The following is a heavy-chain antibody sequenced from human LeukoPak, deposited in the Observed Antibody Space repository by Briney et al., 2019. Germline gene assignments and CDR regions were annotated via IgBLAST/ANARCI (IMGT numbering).Heavy chain of an antibody. CDR1: GGSISSSSYY. CDR3: ARYGEDVELPDY. D-gene: IGHD1-26*01. J-gene: IGHJ4*02. CDR2: IYYSGST. V-gene: IGHV4-39*01. Sequence: SETLSLTCTVSGGSISSSSYYWGWIRQPPGKGLEWIGSIYYSGSTYYNPSLKSRVTISVDTSKNQFSLKLSSVTAADTAVYYCARYGEDVELPDYWRQGTLVTVSS.